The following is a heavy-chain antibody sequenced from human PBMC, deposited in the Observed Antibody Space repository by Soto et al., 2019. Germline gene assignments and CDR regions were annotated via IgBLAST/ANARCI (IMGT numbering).Heavy chain of an antibody. V-gene: IGHV4-31*03. J-gene: IGHJ4*02. CDR1: GGSISNGYYY. Sequence: SETLSLTCTVSGGSISNGYYYWSWVRQNPGKGLEWIGHIYHSGRTYYNPSLKSRVTISVDTSKNQFSLNLSSVTAADTAVYYCARWVEVSLDYLDSWGQGTPVTVSS. D-gene: IGHD2-15*01. CDR3: ARWVEVSLDYLDS. CDR2: IYHSGRT.